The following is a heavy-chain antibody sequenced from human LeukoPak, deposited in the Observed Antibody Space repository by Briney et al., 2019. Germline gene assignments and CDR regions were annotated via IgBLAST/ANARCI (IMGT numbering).Heavy chain of an antibody. CDR1: GGSFSEYY. CDR2: INDSEGT. Sequence: SETLSLTCGVSGGSFSEYYWSWVRQPPGKGLEWIGEINDSEGTNYNPSFKSRVSISVDTSKNQFSLNLPSVTAADTALYYCARGSGGEGGTVFFYYYLDVWGKGTTVTVTS. D-gene: IGHD3-16*01. J-gene: IGHJ6*03. V-gene: IGHV4-34*01. CDR3: ARGSGGEGGTVFFYYYLDV.